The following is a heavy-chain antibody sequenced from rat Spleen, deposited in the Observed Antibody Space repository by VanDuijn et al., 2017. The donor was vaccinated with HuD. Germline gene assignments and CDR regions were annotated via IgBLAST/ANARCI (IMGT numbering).Heavy chain of an antibody. CDR1: GFTFSVYD. CDR2: ISSDGGRN. CDR3: TKGEAAISTPLDY. J-gene: IGHJ2*01. V-gene: IGHV5-20*01. D-gene: IGHD1-2*01. Sequence: EVQLVESGGGLVQPGRSLKLSCAASGFTFSVYDMAWVRQAPTRGLEWVATISSDGGRNFYRDSVKGRFTISRDNAKSTLYLQMDSLRSEDTATYYCTKGEAAISTPLDYWGQGVMVTVSS.